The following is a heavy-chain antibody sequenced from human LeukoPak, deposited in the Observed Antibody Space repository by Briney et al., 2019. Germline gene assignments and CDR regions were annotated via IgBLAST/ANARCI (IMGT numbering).Heavy chain of an antibody. Sequence: GESLKISCKGSGYSFTSYWIGWVRQMPGKGLEWMGIIYPADSDTRYSPSFQGQVTISVDKSIRTAYLQWSSLRASDTAMYYCARLERSASSDIWGQGTMVTVYS. V-gene: IGHV5-51*01. CDR3: ARLERSASSDI. CDR1: GYSFTSYW. CDR2: IYPADSDT. D-gene: IGHD3-3*01. J-gene: IGHJ3*02.